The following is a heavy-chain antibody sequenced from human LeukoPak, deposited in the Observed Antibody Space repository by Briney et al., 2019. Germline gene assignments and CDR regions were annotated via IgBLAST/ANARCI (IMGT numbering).Heavy chain of an antibody. CDR1: GFTFSTFG. CDR2: ISDDGNNK. Sequence: PGGSLRLSCAASGFTFSTFGMHWVRQAPGKGLEWVAVISDDGNNKYYADSVKGRFTISRDNSKNTLYLQMNRLRAEDTAMFYCARDGLSSWYLGDLDYWGQGTLVTVSS. V-gene: IGHV3-30*03. CDR3: ARDGLSSWYLGDLDY. J-gene: IGHJ4*02. D-gene: IGHD6-13*01.